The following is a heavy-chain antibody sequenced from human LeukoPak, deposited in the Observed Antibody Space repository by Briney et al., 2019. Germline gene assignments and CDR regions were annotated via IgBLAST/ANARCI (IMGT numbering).Heavy chain of an antibody. J-gene: IGHJ6*03. CDR2: INPNSGGT. V-gene: IGHV1-2*02. Sequence: ASVKVSCKASGYTSTGYYMHWVRQAPGQGLEWMGWINPNSGGTNYAQKFQGRVTMTRDTSISTAYMELSRLRSEDTAVYYCARGPFGWLGGGYYYYYMDVWGKGTTVTISS. CDR3: ARGPFGWLGGGYYYYYMDV. D-gene: IGHD5-12*01. CDR1: GYTSTGYY.